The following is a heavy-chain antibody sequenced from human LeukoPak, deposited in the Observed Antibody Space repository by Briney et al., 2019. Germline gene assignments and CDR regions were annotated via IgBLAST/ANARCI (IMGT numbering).Heavy chain of an antibody. V-gene: IGHV3-7*01. CDR3: ARDAYDYVWGSYHDY. CDR1: GFTFSSYW. CDR2: IKQDGSEK. D-gene: IGHD3-16*02. J-gene: IGHJ4*02. Sequence: GGSLRLSCAASGFTFSSYWMSWVRQAPGKGLEWVANIKQDGSEKYYVDSVKGRFTISRGNAKNSLYLQMNSLRAEDTAVYYCARDAYDYVWGSYHDYWGQGTLVTVSS.